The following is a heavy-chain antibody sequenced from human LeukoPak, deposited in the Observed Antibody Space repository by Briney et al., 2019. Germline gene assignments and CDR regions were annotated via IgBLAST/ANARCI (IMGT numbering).Heavy chain of an antibody. Sequence: ASVKVSCKASGYTFTSYYIHWVRQAPGQGLEWMGIINPGGGSTSYAQKFQGRVTMTRDMSTSTFYMELSSLKSEDTAVYYCARDADYYDSSGYYAFDIWGQGTMVTVSS. J-gene: IGHJ3*02. CDR3: ARDADYYDSSGYYAFDI. CDR2: INPGGGST. D-gene: IGHD3-22*01. CDR1: GYTFTSYY. V-gene: IGHV1-46*01.